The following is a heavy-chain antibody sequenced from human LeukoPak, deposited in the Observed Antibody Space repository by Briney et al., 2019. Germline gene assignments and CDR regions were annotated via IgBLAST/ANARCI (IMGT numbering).Heavy chain of an antibody. D-gene: IGHD1-26*01. CDR3: AKDQWELRGVDY. V-gene: IGHV3-23*01. Sequence: GGSLRLSCATSGFSFSSYAMSWVRQAPGKGLEWVSAMSSSDDGRYYAASVRGRFTISRDNSKNTLYVQMNSLRAEDTAVYYCAKDQWELRGVDYWGQGTLVTVSS. CDR2: MSSSDDGR. CDR1: GFSFSSYA. J-gene: IGHJ4*02.